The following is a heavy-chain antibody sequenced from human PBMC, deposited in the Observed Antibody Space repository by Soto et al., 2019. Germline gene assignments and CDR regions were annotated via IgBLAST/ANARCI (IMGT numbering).Heavy chain of an antibody. V-gene: IGHV3-53*01. Sequence: GGSLRLSCAASGFPVSSNYMSWVRQAPGKGLEWVSVIYSGGSTYYADSVKGRFTISRDNSKNTLYLQMNSLRAEDTAVYYCAREDIYSYGSYYYYYGMDVWGQGTTVTVSS. CDR3: AREDIYSYGSYYYYYGMDV. J-gene: IGHJ6*02. CDR2: IYSGGST. CDR1: GFPVSSNY. D-gene: IGHD5-18*01.